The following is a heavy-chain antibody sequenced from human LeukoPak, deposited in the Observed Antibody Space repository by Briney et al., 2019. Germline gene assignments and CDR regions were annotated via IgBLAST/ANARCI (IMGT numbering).Heavy chain of an antibody. D-gene: IGHD2-15*01. V-gene: IGHV1-69*06. Sequence: SVKVSCKASGGTFSNYAFSWVRQAPGQGLEWMGRILPIFGTTNYAQNFQGRVTITAYKYTSTVYMELRSLRSEDTAVYYCARDGRGGRENWFDPWGQGTLVTVSS. CDR3: ARDGRGGRENWFDP. CDR2: ILPIFGTT. J-gene: IGHJ5*02. CDR1: GGTFSNYA.